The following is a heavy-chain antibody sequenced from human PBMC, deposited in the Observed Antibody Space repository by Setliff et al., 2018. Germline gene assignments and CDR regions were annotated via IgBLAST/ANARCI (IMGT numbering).Heavy chain of an antibody. CDR1: GYTFTSYY. CDR2: INPNSGGT. J-gene: IGHJ4*02. Sequence: ASVKVSCKASGYTFTSYYMHWVRQAPGQGLEWMGWINPNSGGTNYAQKFQGWVTMTRDTSISTAYMELSRLRSDDTAVYYCARGRDFWSGYLVYWGQGTLVTVS. CDR3: ARGRDFWSGYLVY. D-gene: IGHD3-3*01. V-gene: IGHV1-2*04.